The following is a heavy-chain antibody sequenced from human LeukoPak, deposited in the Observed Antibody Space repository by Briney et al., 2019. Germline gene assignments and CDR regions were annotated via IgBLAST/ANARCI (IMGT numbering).Heavy chain of an antibody. D-gene: IGHD1-26*01. J-gene: IGHJ4*02. CDR1: GVTFSHYG. V-gene: IGHV3-33*01. CDR2: IWYDGSNK. CDR3: ARGAYGGASTFDY. Sequence: GRSLRLSCAASGVTFSHYGRHWCRRAPGRGGEGGPIIWYDGSNKYYADSVKGRFTISRDNSKNTLYLQMNSVRAEDTAVYYCARGAYGGASTFDYWGQGTLVTVSS.